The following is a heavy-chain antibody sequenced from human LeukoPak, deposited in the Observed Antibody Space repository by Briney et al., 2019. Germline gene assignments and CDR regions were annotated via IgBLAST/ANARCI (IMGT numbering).Heavy chain of an antibody. J-gene: IGHJ4*02. V-gene: IGHV1-69*02. D-gene: IGHD1-26*01. CDR2: IIPILGIA. CDR1: GGTFSSYT. Sequence: SVKVSCKASGGTFSSYTISWVRQAPGQGLEWMGRIIPILGIANYAQKFQDRVTITADKSTSTAYMELSSLRSEDTAVYYCAIRYSGSLAYDFDYWGQGTLVTVSS. CDR3: AIRYSGSLAYDFDY.